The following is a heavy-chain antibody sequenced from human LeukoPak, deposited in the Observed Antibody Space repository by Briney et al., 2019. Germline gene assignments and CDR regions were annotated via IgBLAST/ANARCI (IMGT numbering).Heavy chain of an antibody. CDR3: ARYGVGSGWYGYLGSPRYNWFDP. Sequence: ASVKVSCKASGHTFTGYYMHWVRQAPGQGLEWMGWINPNSGGTNYAQKFQGRVTMTRDTSISTAYMELSRLRSDDTAVYYRARYGVGSGWYGYLGSPRYNWFDPWGQGTLVPVSS. J-gene: IGHJ5*02. D-gene: IGHD6-19*01. V-gene: IGHV1-2*02. CDR1: GHTFTGYY. CDR2: INPNSGGT.